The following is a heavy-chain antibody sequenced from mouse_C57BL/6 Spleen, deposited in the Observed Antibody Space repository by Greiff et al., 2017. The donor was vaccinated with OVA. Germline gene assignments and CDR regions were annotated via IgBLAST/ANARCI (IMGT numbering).Heavy chain of an antibody. CDR3: ARSPPYYAMDY. CDR2: ISSGSSTI. CDR1: GFTFSDYG. V-gene: IGHV5-17*01. J-gene: IGHJ4*01. Sequence: EVKLMESGGGLVKPGGSLKLSCAASGFTFSDYGMHWVRQAPEKGLEWVAYISSGSSTIYYADTVKGRFTISRDNAKNTLFLQMTSLRSEDTAMYYCARSPPYYAMDYWGQGTSVTVSS.